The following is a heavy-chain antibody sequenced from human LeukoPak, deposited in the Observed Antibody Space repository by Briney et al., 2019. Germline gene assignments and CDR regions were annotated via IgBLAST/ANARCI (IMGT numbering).Heavy chain of an antibody. V-gene: IGHV3-48*02. CDR3: ARAERDYDILTGYYNYFDY. CDR1: GFTFSSYS. J-gene: IGHJ4*02. CDR2: ISSSSSTI. D-gene: IGHD3-9*01. Sequence: GGTLRLSCAASGFTFSSYSMNRVRQAPGKGLEWVSYISSSSSTIYYADSVKGRFTISRDNAKNSLYLQMNSLRDEDTAVYYCARAERDYDILTGYYNYFDYWGQGTLVTVSS.